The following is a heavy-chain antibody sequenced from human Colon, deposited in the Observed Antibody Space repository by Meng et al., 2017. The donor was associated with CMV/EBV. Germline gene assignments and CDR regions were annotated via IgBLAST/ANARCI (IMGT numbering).Heavy chain of an antibody. CDR3: ARRSVTGPPGSFFDP. J-gene: IGHJ5*02. Sequence: SEILSLTCTVSGGSITNYHWAWFRQSPGKGLEWIGYVFHSGSTKYSPSLKSRVTISVDTSKKQFSLNLNSVTPADTAVYYCARRSVTGPPGSFFDPWGQGTLVTVSS. CDR2: VFHSGST. CDR1: GGSITNYH. V-gene: IGHV4-59*01. D-gene: IGHD3-10*01.